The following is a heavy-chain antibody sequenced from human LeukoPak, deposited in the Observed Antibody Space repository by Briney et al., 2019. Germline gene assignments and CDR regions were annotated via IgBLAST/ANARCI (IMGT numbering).Heavy chain of an antibody. CDR1: GFTFSSYS. D-gene: IGHD6-13*01. J-gene: IGHJ6*02. Sequence: PGGSLRLSCAASGFTFSSYSMNWVRQAPGKGLEWVSYISSSSSTIYYADSVKGRFTISRDNAKNSLYLQMNSLRAEDTAVYYCARGGSSWGYYYYGMDVWGQGTTVTVSS. V-gene: IGHV3-48*04. CDR3: ARGGSSWGYYYYGMDV. CDR2: ISSSSSTI.